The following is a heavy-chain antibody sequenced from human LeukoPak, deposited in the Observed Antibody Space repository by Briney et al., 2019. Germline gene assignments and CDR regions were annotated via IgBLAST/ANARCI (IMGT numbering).Heavy chain of an antibody. CDR3: VRDGAVVTSGNYPWRYFQY. V-gene: IGHV3-48*04. CDR2: IGHTGSIT. CDR1: GFTFGSYS. Sequence: GGSLRLSCAGSGFTFGSYSMNWVRHAPGKGLEWVSYIGHTGSITDYADSVKGRFTISRDNAKNSLYLQMNTLRAEDTAVYYCVRDGAVVTSGNYPWRYFQYWGQGTLVTVSS. J-gene: IGHJ1*01. D-gene: IGHD3-10*01.